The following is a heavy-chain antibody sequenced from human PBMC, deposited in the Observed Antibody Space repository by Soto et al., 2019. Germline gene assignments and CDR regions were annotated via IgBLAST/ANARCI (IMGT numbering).Heavy chain of an antibody. CDR1: GFTFSSYS. Sequence: GGSLRLSCAASGFTFSSYSMNWVRQAPGKGLEWVSYISSSSSTIYYADSVKGRFTISRDNAKNSLYLQMNSLRAEDTAVYYCARATRGVVAVTYYFDYWGQGTLVTVSS. D-gene: IGHD2-15*01. V-gene: IGHV3-48*01. J-gene: IGHJ4*02. CDR3: ARATRGVVAVTYYFDY. CDR2: ISSSSSTI.